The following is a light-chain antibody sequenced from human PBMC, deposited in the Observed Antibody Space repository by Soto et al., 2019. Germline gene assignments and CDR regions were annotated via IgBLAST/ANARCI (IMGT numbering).Light chain of an antibody. V-gene: IGLV2-14*01. CDR1: SSDVGGYSY. J-gene: IGLJ2*01. Sequence: QSALTQPASVSGSPGQSITISCTGSSSDVGGYSYVSWYQQHPGKAPKLMIYEVSNRPSGVSNRFSGSKSGNTASLTISGLQAEDEADYYCSSCTSSSTLLFGGGTKLTVL. CDR3: SSCTSSSTLL. CDR2: EVS.